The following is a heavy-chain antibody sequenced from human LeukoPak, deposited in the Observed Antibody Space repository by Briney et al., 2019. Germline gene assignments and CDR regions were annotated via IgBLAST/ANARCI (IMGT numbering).Heavy chain of an antibody. V-gene: IGHV1-18*01. Sequence: GSVKVSCKASGYTFTSYGISWVRQAPGQGLEWMGWISAYNGNTNYAQKLQGRVTMTTDTSTSTAYMELRSLRSEDTAVYYCARGITMVRGVILPYWGQGTLVTVSS. CDR3: ARGITMVRGVILPY. D-gene: IGHD3-10*01. CDR1: GYTFTSYG. CDR2: ISAYNGNT. J-gene: IGHJ4*02.